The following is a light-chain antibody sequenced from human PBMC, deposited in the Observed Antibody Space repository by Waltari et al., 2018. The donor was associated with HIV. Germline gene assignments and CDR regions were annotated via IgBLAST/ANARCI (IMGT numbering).Light chain of an antibody. CDR3: QQSYSTPYT. CDR2: TAS. V-gene: IGKV1-39*01. Sequence: DIQMTQSPSSLSASVGDRVTITCRASQSIVTYLNWYQQKPGKAPKLLIYTASSLQTGVPSRFSGSGSGTDFTLTISRLQPEDFATYSCQQSYSTPYTFGQGTKLEIK. J-gene: IGKJ2*01. CDR1: QSIVTY.